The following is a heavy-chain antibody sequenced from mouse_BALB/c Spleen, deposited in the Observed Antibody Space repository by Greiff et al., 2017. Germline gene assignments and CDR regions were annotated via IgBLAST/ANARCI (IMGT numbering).Heavy chain of an antibody. CDR1: GFTFSNYW. V-gene: IGHV6-6*02. CDR2: IRLKSNNYAT. CDR3: TYRYDAYFDY. Sequence: EVHLVESGGGLVQPGGSMKLSCVASGFTFSNYWMNWVRQSPEKGLEWVAEIRLKSNNYATHYAESVKGRFTISRDDSKSSVYLQMNNLRAEDTGIYYCTYRYDAYFDYWGQGTTLTVSS. J-gene: IGHJ2*01. D-gene: IGHD2-14*01.